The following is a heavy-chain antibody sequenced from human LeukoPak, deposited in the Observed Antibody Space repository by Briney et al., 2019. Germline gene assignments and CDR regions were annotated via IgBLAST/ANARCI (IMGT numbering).Heavy chain of an antibody. D-gene: IGHD2-15*01. V-gene: IGHV1-69*13. CDR2: IIPIFGTA. CDR3: ARVVVVVAATLKYGNGMDV. CDR1: GGTFSSYA. J-gene: IGHJ6*02. Sequence: ASVKVSCKASGGTFSSYAISWVRQAPGQGLEWMGGIIPIFGTANYAQKFQGRVTITADESMSTAYMELSSLRSEDTAVYYCARVVVVVAATLKYGNGMDVWGQGTTVTVSS.